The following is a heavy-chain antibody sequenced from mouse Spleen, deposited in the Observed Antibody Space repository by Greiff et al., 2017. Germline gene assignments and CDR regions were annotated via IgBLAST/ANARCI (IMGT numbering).Heavy chain of an antibody. CDR1: GYTFTSYW. D-gene: IGHD1-1*01. Sequence: QVQLQQPGAELVMPGASVKLSCKASGYTFTSYWMHWVKQRPGQGLEWIGEIDPSDSYTNYNQKFKGKATLTVDKSSSTAYMQLSSLTSEDSAVYYCARSTYGSSPYWYFDVWGTGTTVTVSS. J-gene: IGHJ1*03. CDR2: IDPSDSYT. CDR3: ARSTYGSSPYWYFDV. V-gene: IGHV1-69*01.